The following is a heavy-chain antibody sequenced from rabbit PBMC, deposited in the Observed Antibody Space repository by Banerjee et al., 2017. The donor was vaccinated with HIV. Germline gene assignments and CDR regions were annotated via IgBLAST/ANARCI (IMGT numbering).Heavy chain of an antibody. CDR2: INTSSGNT. J-gene: IGHJ4*01. D-gene: IGHD2-1*01. V-gene: IGHV1S43*01. CDR3: ARIITIPYYFNL. CDR1: GFSFSYKYV. Sequence: QQQLEESGGGLVKPEGSLTLSCTASGFSFSYKYVMCWVRQAPGKGLEWIGCINTSSGNTVYASWAKGRFTISRSTSLNTVTLQMTSLTAADTATYFCARIITIPYYFNLWGPGTLVTVS.